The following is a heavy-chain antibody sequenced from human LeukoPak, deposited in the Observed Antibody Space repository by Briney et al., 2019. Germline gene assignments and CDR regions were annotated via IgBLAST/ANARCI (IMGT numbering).Heavy chain of an antibody. CDR1: GGSISSSSYY. CDR3: AVVLLRFGELYYFDY. D-gene: IGHD3-10*01. Sequence: SETLSLTCTVSGGSISSSSYYWGWLRQPPGKGLEWLGSIYYSGSTYYNPSLKSRVTISVDTSKNQFSLKLSSVTAADTAVYYCAVVLLRFGELYYFDYWGQGTLVTVSS. V-gene: IGHV4-39*01. J-gene: IGHJ4*02. CDR2: IYYSGST.